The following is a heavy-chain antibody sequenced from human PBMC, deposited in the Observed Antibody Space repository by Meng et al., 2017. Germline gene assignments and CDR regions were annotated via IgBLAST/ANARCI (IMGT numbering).Heavy chain of an antibody. J-gene: IGHJ4*02. CDR3: AHSPLNYYDSSGYYYVFFDY. Sequence: SGPTLVKPTQTLTLTCTFSGFSLSTSGVGVGWIRQPPGKALEWLALIYWDADKRYSPSLKSRLTITKDTSKNQVVLTMTNMDPVDTATYYCAHSPLNYYDSSGYYYVFFDYWGQGTLVTVSS. CDR2: IYWDADK. D-gene: IGHD3-22*01. CDR1: GFSLSTSGVG. V-gene: IGHV2-5*02.